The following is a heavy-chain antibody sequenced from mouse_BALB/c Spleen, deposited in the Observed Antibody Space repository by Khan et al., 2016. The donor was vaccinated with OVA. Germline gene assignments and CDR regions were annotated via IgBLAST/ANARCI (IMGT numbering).Heavy chain of an antibody. D-gene: IGHD3-3*01. J-gene: IGHJ3*01. V-gene: IGHV1-77*01. Sequence: QMQLEESGAELARPGASVTLSCKASGYTFTDYSINWMRQRTGQGLEWIGEIYPGSDNTYYNEKFKGKATLTADKSSSTAYMQLSSLTSGESTVYFCERERAAWFPYWRQWTVVTVSA. CDR1: GYTFTDYS. CDR2: IYPGSDNT. CDR3: ERERAAWFPY.